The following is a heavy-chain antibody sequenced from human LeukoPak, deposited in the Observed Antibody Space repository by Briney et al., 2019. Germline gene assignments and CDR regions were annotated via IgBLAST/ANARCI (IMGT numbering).Heavy chain of an antibody. Sequence: ASVKVSCKASGYTFTSYGISWVRQAPGQGLEWMGWISAYNGNTNYAQKLQGRVTITTDTSTSTAYMELRSLRSDDTAVYYCARGTGSSSWYLGGYYYYMDVWGKGTTVTVSS. D-gene: IGHD6-13*01. CDR2: ISAYNGNT. CDR1: GYTFTSYG. J-gene: IGHJ6*03. CDR3: ARGTGSSSWYLGGYYYYMDV. V-gene: IGHV1-18*01.